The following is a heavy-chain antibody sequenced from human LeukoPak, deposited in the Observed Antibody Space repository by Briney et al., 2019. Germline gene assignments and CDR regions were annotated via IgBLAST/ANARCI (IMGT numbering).Heavy chain of an antibody. Sequence: GESLKISCKGFGYSFTTYWIGWVRQMPGKVLEWMGIIYPGDSDIRYSPSFQGQVTISADKSISTAYLQWSSLKASDTATYFCARQLGERTFNWNDFDYWGQGTLVSVSS. D-gene: IGHD1-20*01. V-gene: IGHV5-51*01. CDR2: IYPGDSDI. CDR1: GYSFTTYW. J-gene: IGHJ4*02. CDR3: ARQLGERTFNWNDFDY.